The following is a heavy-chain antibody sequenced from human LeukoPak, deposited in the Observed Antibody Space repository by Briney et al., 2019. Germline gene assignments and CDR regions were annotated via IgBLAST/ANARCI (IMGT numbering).Heavy chain of an antibody. Sequence: PGGSLRLSCAASGFTFSNAWMSWVRQAPGKGLEWVGRIKSKTDGGTTDYAAPVKGRFTISRDDSKNTLYLQMNSLKTEDTAVYYCTTVPLPPAYCGGDCYSRDLNAFDIWGQGTMVTVSS. CDR3: TTVPLPPAYCGGDCYSRDLNAFDI. D-gene: IGHD2-21*02. V-gene: IGHV3-15*01. CDR2: IKSKTDGGTT. CDR1: GFTFSNAW. J-gene: IGHJ3*02.